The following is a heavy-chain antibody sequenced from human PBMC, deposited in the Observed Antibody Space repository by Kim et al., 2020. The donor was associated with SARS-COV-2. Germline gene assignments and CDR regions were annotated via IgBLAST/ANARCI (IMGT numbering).Heavy chain of an antibody. D-gene: IGHD3-3*01. Sequence: GGSLRLSCAASGFTFSNAWMSWVRQAPGKGLEWVGRIKSKTDGGTTDYAAPVKGRFTISRDDSKNTLYLLMNSLKTEDTAVYYCGSDFWSGSYYYGMDVWGQGTTVTVSS. V-gene: IGHV3-15*01. CDR2: IKSKTDGGTT. CDR1: GFTFSNAW. J-gene: IGHJ6*02. CDR3: GSDFWSGSYYYGMDV.